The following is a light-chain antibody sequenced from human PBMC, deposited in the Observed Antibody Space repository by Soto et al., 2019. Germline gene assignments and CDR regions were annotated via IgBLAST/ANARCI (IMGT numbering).Light chain of an antibody. CDR3: CSHSKSGTFEWV. V-gene: IGLV2-23*02. CDR2: EVT. CDR1: SSDAETDNL. Sequence: QSALTQPASVSGSPGQSITISCTGISSDAETDNLVSWYQQHPGEAPQLIIYEVTKRPSGVSDRFSGSKSGNTASLTISGLQADDEADYSCCSHSKSGTFEWVFGGGTKLTVL. J-gene: IGLJ3*02.